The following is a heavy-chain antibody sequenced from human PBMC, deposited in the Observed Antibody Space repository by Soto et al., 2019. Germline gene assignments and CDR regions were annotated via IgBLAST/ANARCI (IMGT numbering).Heavy chain of an antibody. CDR2: IYWDDDK. J-gene: IGHJ4*02. D-gene: IGHD3-16*01. CDR3: AHSGIDYWEYYLDN. V-gene: IGHV2-5*02. CDR1: GFSLSISGVG. Sequence: QITLKESGPTLVKPTQTLTLTSTCSGFSLSISGVGVGWIRKPPGKALEWLALIYWDDDKRYSPYLKSRLTITKDTTKNQVVLTIDNMDHVDTAKYSCAHSGIDYWEYYLDNCGQETLVTVAS.